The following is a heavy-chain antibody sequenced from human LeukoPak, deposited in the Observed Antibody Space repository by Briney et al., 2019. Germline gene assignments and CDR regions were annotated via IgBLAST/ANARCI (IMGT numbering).Heavy chain of an antibody. V-gene: IGHV3-30*03. Sequence: WIRQPPGKGLEWVAHISYDGTKEYYADSVKGRFSISRDNSQDTVYLQLSSLTTEDTARYYCVRDVAFWGQGTLIIVSS. J-gene: IGHJ4*02. CDR3: VRDVAF. CDR2: ISYDGTKE.